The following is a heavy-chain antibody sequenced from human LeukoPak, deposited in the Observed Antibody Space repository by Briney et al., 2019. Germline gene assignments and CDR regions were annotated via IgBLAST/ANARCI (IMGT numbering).Heavy chain of an antibody. V-gene: IGHV3-48*01. CDR2: IGTSSTTI. CDR1: GFTFSSYT. J-gene: IGHJ6*03. D-gene: IGHD6-25*01. CDR3: ARFAAGGSYYYYMDV. Sequence: GGSLRLSCAASGFTFSSYTMNWVRQPLGKGLEWVSNIGTSSTTIYYADSVKGRFTISRDNAKNSLYLQMNSLRADDTAVYYCARFAAGGSYYYYMDVWGKGTTVTVSS.